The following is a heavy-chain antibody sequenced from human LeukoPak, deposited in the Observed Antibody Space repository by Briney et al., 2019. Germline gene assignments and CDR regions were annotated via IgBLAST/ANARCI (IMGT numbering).Heavy chain of an antibody. J-gene: IGHJ4*02. CDR3: ARDQMWAVAGPQTY. V-gene: IGHV3-7*01. D-gene: IGHD6-19*01. Sequence: GGSLRLSCAASGFTFSSYWMSWVRQAPGKGLEWVANIKQDGREKYYVDSVKGRFTISRDNAKNSLYLQMNSLRAEDTAVYYCARDQMWAVAGPQTYWGQGTLVTVSS. CDR1: GFTFSSYW. CDR2: IKQDGREK.